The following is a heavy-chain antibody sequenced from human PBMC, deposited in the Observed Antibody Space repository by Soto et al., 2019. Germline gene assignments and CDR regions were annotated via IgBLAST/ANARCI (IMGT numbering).Heavy chain of an antibody. CDR3: AREKVGAPPRCAY. CDR2: ISSSSSYI. V-gene: IGHV3-21*01. D-gene: IGHD1-26*01. CDR1: GFTFSSYS. J-gene: IGHJ4*02. Sequence: GGSMRLSWAASGFTFSSYSMNWVRQAPGKGLEWVSSISSSSSYIYYADSVKGRFTISRDNAKNSLYLQMNSLRAEDTVVYYCAREKVGAPPRCAYRGQRTLITVSA.